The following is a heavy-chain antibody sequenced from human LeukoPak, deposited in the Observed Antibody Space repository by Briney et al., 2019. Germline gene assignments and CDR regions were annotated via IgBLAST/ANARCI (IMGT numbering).Heavy chain of an antibody. J-gene: IGHJ6*02. V-gene: IGHV1-3*01. CDR3: ARDLSSGWYYYYYGMDV. CDR2: INAGKGNT. D-gene: IGHD6-19*01. CDR1: EYTFSSYS. Sequence: ASVKVSCKASEYTFSSYSIHWVRQAPGQRLEWMGWINAGKGNTKYSQKFQGRVTITRDTSASTAYMELSSLRSEDTAVYYCARDLSSGWYYYYYGMDVWGQGTTVTVSS.